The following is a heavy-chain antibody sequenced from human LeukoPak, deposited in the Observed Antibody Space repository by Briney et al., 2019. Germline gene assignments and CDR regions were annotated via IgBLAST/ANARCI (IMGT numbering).Heavy chain of an antibody. CDR1: GFTFDDYG. Sequence: GGSLRLSCAASGFTFDDYGMSWVRQAPGKGLEWVSGINWNGGSTGYADSVKGRFTISRDNAKNSLYLQMNSLRAEDTALYYCAREVPGDYGDYEGYYYYMDVWGKGTTVTVYS. V-gene: IGHV3-20*04. J-gene: IGHJ6*03. CDR2: INWNGGST. CDR3: AREVPGDYGDYEGYYYYMDV. D-gene: IGHD4-17*01.